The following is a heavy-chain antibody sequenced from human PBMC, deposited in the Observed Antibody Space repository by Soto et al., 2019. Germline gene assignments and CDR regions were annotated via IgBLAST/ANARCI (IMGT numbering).Heavy chain of an antibody. CDR2: ISYDGSNK. Sequence: PGGSLRLSCAASGFTFSSYGMHWVRQAPGKGLEWVAVISYDGSNKYYADSVKGRFTISRDNSKNTLYLQMNSLRAEDTAVYYCAKANYDFWSGYYIGLNWFDPWGQGTLVTVS. V-gene: IGHV3-30*18. CDR3: AKANYDFWSGYYIGLNWFDP. J-gene: IGHJ5*02. CDR1: GFTFSSYG. D-gene: IGHD3-3*01.